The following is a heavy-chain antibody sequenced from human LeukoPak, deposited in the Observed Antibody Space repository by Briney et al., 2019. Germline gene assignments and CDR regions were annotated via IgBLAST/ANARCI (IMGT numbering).Heavy chain of an antibody. CDR3: ARRDGGGFFDKHAFDI. CDR1: GGSIRSSRYD. D-gene: IGHD2-15*01. J-gene: IGHJ3*02. Sequence: SETLSLTCTVSGGSIRSSRYDWGWIRQPPGKGLERSGSIYYSGCTYYNPSLTSRVTISVDTSKNQCSLKLSAVTAADTAVHCCARRDGGGFFDKHAFDIWGQGTMVTVSS. CDR2: IYYSGCT. V-gene: IGHV4-39*01.